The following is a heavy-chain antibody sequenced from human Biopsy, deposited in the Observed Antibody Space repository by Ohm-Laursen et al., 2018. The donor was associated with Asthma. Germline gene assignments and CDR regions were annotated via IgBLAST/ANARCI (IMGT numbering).Heavy chain of an antibody. CDR2: IYSGGGT. D-gene: IGHD1-14*01. CDR3: ARETFHRNSGARWLDP. V-gene: IGHV3-53*05. Sequence: SLRLSCAASGFTVSTNGMSWVRQPPGKGLEWVSVIYSGGGTYYADSVQGRVTISRDNSKNTLYLQMKSLRAEDKAVYFCARETFHRNSGARWLDPRGLGTLVTVSS. J-gene: IGHJ5*02. CDR1: GFTVSTNG.